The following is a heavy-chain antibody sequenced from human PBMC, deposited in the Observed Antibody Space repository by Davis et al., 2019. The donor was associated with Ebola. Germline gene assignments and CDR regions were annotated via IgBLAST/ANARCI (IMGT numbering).Heavy chain of an antibody. V-gene: IGHV1-46*01. J-gene: IGHJ5*02. Sequence: AASVKVSCKASGYTFTSYYMHWVRQAPGQGLEWMGIINPSGGSTSYAQKLQGRVTMTTDTSTSTAYMELRSLRSDDTAVYYCARGHTYGRWDDWFDPWGQGTLVTVSS. CDR1: GYTFTSYY. CDR3: ARGHTYGRWDDWFDP. D-gene: IGHD5-18*01. CDR2: INPSGGST.